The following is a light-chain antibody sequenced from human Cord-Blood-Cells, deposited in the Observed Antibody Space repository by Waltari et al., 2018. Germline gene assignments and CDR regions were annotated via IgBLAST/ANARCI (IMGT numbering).Light chain of an antibody. CDR1: SSNIGSNY. CDR3: AAWDASLSGRV. J-gene: IGLJ3*02. Sequence: QSVLPQPPSASATPGQRVTISCSGSSSNIGSNYVYWYQQLPGTAPKLPIYRNNPRPSGVPDRFSASKSGTSASLAISGLRSEDEADYYCAAWDASLSGRVFGGGTKLTVL. CDR2: RNN. V-gene: IGLV1-47*01.